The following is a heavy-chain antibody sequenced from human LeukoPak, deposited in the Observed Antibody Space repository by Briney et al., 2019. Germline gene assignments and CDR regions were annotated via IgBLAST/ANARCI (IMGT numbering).Heavy chain of an antibody. J-gene: IGHJ4*02. CDR1: GGTFSSYA. D-gene: IGHD1-26*01. V-gene: IGHV1-69*04. Sequence: ASVKVSCKASGGTFSSYAISWVRQAPGQGLEWMGRIIPILGIANYAQKFQGRVTITADKSTSTAYMELSSLRSEDTAVYYCARGNIVGGYFDYWGQGTLVTVSS. CDR2: IIPILGIA. CDR3: ARGNIVGGYFDY.